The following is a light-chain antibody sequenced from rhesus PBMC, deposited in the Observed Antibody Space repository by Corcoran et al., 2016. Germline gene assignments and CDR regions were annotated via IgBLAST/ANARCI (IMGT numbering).Light chain of an antibody. J-gene: IGKJ2*01. CDR3: QQSFSTPCS. CDR1: QGISSY. Sequence: DIQMSQSPSSLYASVGDRVTITCRDSQGISSYLNWYQQKPGKAPKHLIYYAKSLASGVPAMSRGSGSGTAYTLPISSLQHEDFATYYCQQSFSTPCSFGQGAKVEIK. V-gene: IGKV1-32*03. CDR2: YAK.